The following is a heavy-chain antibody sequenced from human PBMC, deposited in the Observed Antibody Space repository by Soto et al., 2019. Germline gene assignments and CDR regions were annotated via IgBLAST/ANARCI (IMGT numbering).Heavy chain of an antibody. CDR3: TTGYTQLPYYYYGMDV. J-gene: IGHJ6*02. Sequence: GESLKISCAASGFTFSNAWMSWVRQAPGKGLEWVGRIKSKTDGGTTDYAAPVKGRFTISRDDSKNTLYLQMNSLKTEDTAVYYCTTGYTQLPYYYYGMDVWGQGTTVTVSS. CDR1: GFTFSNAW. CDR2: IKSKTDGGTT. V-gene: IGHV3-15*01. D-gene: IGHD5-18*01.